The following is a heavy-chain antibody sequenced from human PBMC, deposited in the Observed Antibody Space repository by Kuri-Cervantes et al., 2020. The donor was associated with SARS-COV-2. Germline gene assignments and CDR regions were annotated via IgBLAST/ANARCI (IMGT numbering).Heavy chain of an antibody. CDR2: FYYSGST. CDR3: ARESCSCTRRYGWFVP. D-gene: IGHD2-2*01. J-gene: IGHJ5*02. V-gene: IGHV4-61*01. Sequence: SETLSLTCTVSGGSISSSSYYWGWLRQPPGKGLEWIGYFYYSGSTNYNPSLKSQVTKSVDTSKNQFSLKPSSVTAADTAVYYCARESCSCTRRYGWFVPWGQGTLVTVSS. CDR1: GGSISSSSYY.